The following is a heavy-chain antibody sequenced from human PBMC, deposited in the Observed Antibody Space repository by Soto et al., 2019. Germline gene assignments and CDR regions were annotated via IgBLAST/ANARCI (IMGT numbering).Heavy chain of an antibody. V-gene: IGHV4-38-2*01. Sequence: PSETLSLTCAVSGYSISSGYYWGWIRQPPGKGLEWIGSILHSGSTYYNPSLKSRVTISVDTSKNQFSLNLTSVTAADTAVYYCAKAQSAYSSSYFDYWGQGTLVTVS. D-gene: IGHD6-13*01. J-gene: IGHJ4*02. CDR1: GYSISSGYY. CDR2: ILHSGST. CDR3: AKAQSAYSSSYFDY.